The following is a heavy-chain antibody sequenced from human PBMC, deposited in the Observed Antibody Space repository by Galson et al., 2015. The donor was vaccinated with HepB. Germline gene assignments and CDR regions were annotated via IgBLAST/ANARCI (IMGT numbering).Heavy chain of an antibody. Sequence: SLRLSCAASGFTFNIFGLSWVRQAPGKGLEWVSSISSRSHQIYLSDSLTGRFTISRDNAKNSLFLEMHGLRLEDTAIYYCARERDYCTGGICRDAFDIWGQGTLVTVSS. D-gene: IGHD2-8*02. CDR2: ISSRSHQI. CDR1: GFTFNIFG. J-gene: IGHJ3*02. CDR3: ARERDYCTGGICRDAFDI. V-gene: IGHV3-21*04.